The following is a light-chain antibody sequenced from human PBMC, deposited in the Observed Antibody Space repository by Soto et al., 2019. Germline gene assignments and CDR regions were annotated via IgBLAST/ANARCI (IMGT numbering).Light chain of an antibody. Sequence: DIQMTQSPSSLSASVGDRVTITCQASQDISNYLNWYQQKPGQATKLLIYDASNLETGVQSRFSGSGSGTDFTFTISSLQPEDIATYYCQQYDNLPITFGQGTRLEIK. CDR1: QDISNY. V-gene: IGKV1-33*01. J-gene: IGKJ5*01. CDR3: QQYDNLPIT. CDR2: DAS.